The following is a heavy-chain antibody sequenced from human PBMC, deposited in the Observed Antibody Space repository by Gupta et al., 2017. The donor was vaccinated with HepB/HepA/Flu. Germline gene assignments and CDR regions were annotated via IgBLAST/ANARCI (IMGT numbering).Heavy chain of an antibody. D-gene: IGHD4-11*01. CDR3: AREGSEDYTFDS. CDR2: MWFDGITK. V-gene: IGHV3-33*01. Sequence: HLVESGGGVVQPGRSLSLSCAASGFSFSNYGMHWVRQAPGKGLEWVAVMWFDGITKYYADSVKGRFTISRDSSKNTLFLQMSSLRADDTAVYYCAREGSEDYTFDSWGQGTLVTVSS. CDR1: GFSFSNYG. J-gene: IGHJ4*02.